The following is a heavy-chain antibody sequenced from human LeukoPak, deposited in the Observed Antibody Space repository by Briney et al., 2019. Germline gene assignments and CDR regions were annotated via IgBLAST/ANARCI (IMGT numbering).Heavy chain of an antibody. D-gene: IGHD4-11*01. CDR1: GYSISSDYY. V-gene: IGHV4-38-2*02. Sequence: SETLSLTCNVSGYSISSDYYWGWIWQPPGKGLEWIGSIYHSGSTYYNPSLKSRVSMSVDTSKNQFSLKVISVTAADTAVYYCARERLTTITTNGMDVWGQGTTVTVSS. CDR3: ARERLTTITTNGMDV. J-gene: IGHJ6*02. CDR2: IYHSGST.